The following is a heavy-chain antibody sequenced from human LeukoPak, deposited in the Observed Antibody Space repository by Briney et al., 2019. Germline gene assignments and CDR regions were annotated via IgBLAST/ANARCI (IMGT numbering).Heavy chain of an antibody. CDR3: VRLSSGYYGLIDH. CDR2: IDSDGSKT. V-gene: IGHV3-74*01. CDR1: GFTFSSHL. Sequence: GGSLRLSCVASGFTFSSHLMHWVRQVPGKGLVWVSRIDSDGSKTDYADSVKGRFTFSRDNARNTLYLQMNSLRAEDAAVYYCVRLSSGYYGLIDHWGQGTLVTVSS. J-gene: IGHJ4*02. D-gene: IGHD3-22*01.